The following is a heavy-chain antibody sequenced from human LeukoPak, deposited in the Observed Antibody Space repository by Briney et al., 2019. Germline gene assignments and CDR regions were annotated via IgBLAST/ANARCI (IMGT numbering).Heavy chain of an antibody. CDR3: ARDLRQWERWGYFDY. CDR2: INTNTGKP. V-gene: IGHV7-4-1*02. J-gene: IGHJ4*02. Sequence: GSVKVYCKAYGYTFTSYAMNWVRQAPGQGLEWMGWINTNTGKPTYAQGFTGRFVFSLGTSVSTAYLQISSLKAEDTAVYYCARDLRQWERWGYFDYWGQGTLVTVSS. CDR1: GYTFTSYA. D-gene: IGHD1-26*01.